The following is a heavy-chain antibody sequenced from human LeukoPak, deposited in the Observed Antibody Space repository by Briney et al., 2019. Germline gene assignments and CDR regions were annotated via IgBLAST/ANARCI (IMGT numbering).Heavy chain of an antibody. J-gene: IGHJ4*02. CDR1: GFTFSTYS. CDR3: ARDDVVVAPAARRNFDY. Sequence: GGSLRLSCAASGFTFSTYSMNWVRQAPGRGLEWVSYISSSSSTIYYADSVKGRFTISRDNAKNSLYVQMSSLRAEDTAVYYCARDDVVVAPAARRNFDYWGQGTLVTVSS. V-gene: IGHV3-48*01. D-gene: IGHD2-2*01. CDR2: ISSSSSTI.